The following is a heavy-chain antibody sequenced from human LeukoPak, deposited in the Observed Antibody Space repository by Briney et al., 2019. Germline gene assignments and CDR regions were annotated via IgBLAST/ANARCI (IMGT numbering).Heavy chain of an antibody. V-gene: IGHV4-61*01. D-gene: IGHD1-7*01. CDR1: GGSVSSGSYY. CDR3: ARVPGGGTAAN. CDR2: IYYSGST. J-gene: IGHJ3*01. Sequence: SETLSLTCAVSGGSVSSGSYYWSWIRQPPGKGLEWIGYIYYSGSTNYNPSLKSRVTISVDTSKNQFSLKLRSVTAADTAVYYCARVPGGGTAANWGQGTMVTVSS.